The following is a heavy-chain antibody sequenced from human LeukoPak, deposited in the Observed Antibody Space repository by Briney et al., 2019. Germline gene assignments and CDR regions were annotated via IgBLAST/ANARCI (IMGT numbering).Heavy chain of an antibody. CDR3: ARGYRDWYDFWSGYSGYFDY. V-gene: IGHV4-34*01. CDR2: INHSGST. CDR1: GGSFSGYY. D-gene: IGHD3-3*01. J-gene: IGHJ4*02. Sequence: PSETLSLTCAVYGGSFSGYYWSWIRQPPGKGLEWIGEINHSGSTNYNPSLKSRVTISVDTSKNQFSLKLSSVTAADTAVYYCARGYRDWYDFWSGYSGYFDYWGQGTLVTVSS.